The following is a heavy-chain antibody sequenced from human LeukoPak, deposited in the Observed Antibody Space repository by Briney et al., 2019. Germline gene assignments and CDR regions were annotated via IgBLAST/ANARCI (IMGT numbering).Heavy chain of an antibody. CDR3: ARTFGSGTYYNRVDAFDI. V-gene: IGHV5-51*01. CDR2: MYPGDSDT. Sequence: GESLKISCKGSGYDFTNYWIGWVRQMAGKGLEWMGIMYPGDSDTRYSPSFQGQVTIPADKSISTAYLQWSSLKASDTAMYYCARTFGSGTYYNRVDAFDIWGQGTMVTVS. D-gene: IGHD3-10*01. CDR1: GYDFTNYW. J-gene: IGHJ3*02.